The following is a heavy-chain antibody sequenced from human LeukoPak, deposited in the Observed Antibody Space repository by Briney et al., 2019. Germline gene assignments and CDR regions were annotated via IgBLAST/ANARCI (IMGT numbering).Heavy chain of an antibody. CDR2: INPNSGGT. D-gene: IGHD4-17*01. CDR1: GYTFTGYY. V-gene: IGHV1-2*02. CDR3: AGVRPYYGDALDY. J-gene: IGHJ4*02. Sequence: ASVKVSCKASGYTFTGYYMHWVRQAPGQGLGWMGWINPNSGGTNYAQKFQGRVTMTRDTSISTAYMELSRLRSDDTAVYYCAGVRPYYGDALDYWGQGTLVTVSS.